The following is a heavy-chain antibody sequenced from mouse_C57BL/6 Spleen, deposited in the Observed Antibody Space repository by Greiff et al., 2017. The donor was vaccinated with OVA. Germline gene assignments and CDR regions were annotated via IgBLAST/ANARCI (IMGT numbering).Heavy chain of an antibody. CDR2: IDPSDSYT. CDR1: GYTFTSYW. CDR3: ARGGAHSLAY. D-gene: IGHD6-2*01. J-gene: IGHJ3*01. V-gene: IGHV1-59*01. Sequence: QVQLQQPGAELVRPGTSVKLSCKASGYTFTSYWTHWVKQRPGQGLEWSGVIDPSDSYTKYNQKFKGKATWTVDTSSSTAYMQLSSRTSEDSAVYYCARGGAHSLAYWGQGTLVTVSA.